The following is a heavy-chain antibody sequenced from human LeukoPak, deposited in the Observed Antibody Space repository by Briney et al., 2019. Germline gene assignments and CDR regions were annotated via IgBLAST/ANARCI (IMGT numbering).Heavy chain of an antibody. D-gene: IGHD2-21*01. V-gene: IGHV4-59*01. Sequence: SETLSLTCTVSGGSISSYYWSWIRQPPGKGLEWIGYIYYSGSTNYNPSLKSRVTISVDTSKNQFSLKLSSVTAADTAVYYCARTYCGGDCSTLQYWYFDLWGRGTLVTVSS. J-gene: IGHJ2*01. CDR2: IYYSGST. CDR1: GGSISSYY. CDR3: ARTYCGGDCSTLQYWYFDL.